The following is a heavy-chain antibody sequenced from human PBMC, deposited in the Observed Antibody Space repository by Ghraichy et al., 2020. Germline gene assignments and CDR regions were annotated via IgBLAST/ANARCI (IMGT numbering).Heavy chain of an antibody. CDR1: GYSFTSYW. D-gene: IGHD6-19*01. CDR2: IYPGDSDT. V-gene: IGHV5-51*01. CDR3: ARPYSSGWIDAFDS. Sequence: GGSLNISCKGSGYSFTSYWIGWVRQMPGKGLEWMGIIYPGDSDTRYSPSFQGQVTISADKSSSTAYLQWSSLKASDTAMYYCARPYSSGWIDAFDSWGQGTMVTVSS. J-gene: IGHJ3*02.